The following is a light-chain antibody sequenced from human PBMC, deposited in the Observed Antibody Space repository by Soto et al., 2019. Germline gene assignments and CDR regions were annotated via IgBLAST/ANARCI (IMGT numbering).Light chain of an antibody. Sequence: SYELTQPPSVSVAPGQTAMITCGGNTIGSKSVHWYQQQPGQAPVLVVYDDSDRPSGIPERFSGSNSENTATLTISRVEAGDEADYYSQVLDRSRDNSLFGGGTKVTVL. CDR1: TIGSKS. CDR3: QVLDRSRDNSL. J-gene: IGLJ2*01. V-gene: IGLV3-21*02. CDR2: DDS.